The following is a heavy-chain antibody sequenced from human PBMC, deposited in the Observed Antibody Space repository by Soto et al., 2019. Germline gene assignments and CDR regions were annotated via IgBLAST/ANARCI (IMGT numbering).Heavy chain of an antibody. CDR2: INHSGST. V-gene: IGHV4-34*01. CDR1: GGSFSGYY. D-gene: IGHD3-9*01. Sequence: SETLSLTXAVYGGSFSGYYWSWIRQPPGKGLEWIGEINHSGSTNYNPSLKSRVTISVDTSKNQFSLKLSSVTAADTAVYYCARPDYDILTESAFDIWGQGTMVTVSS. CDR3: ARPDYDILTESAFDI. J-gene: IGHJ3*02.